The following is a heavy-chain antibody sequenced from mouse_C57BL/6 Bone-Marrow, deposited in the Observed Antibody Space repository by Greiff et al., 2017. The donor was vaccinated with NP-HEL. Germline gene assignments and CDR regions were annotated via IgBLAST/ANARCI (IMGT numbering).Heavy chain of an antibody. CDR1: GFTFSSYG. D-gene: IGHD2-13*01. J-gene: IGHJ1*03. V-gene: IGHV5-6*01. CDR3: ARPDYYRYFDV. Sequence: EVQRVESGGDLVKPGGSLKLSCAASGFTFSSYGVSWVRQTPDKRLEWVATISSGGSYTYYPDSVKGRFTISRDNAKNTLYLQMSSLKSEDTAMYYCARPDYYRYFDVWGTGTTVTVSS. CDR2: ISSGGSYT.